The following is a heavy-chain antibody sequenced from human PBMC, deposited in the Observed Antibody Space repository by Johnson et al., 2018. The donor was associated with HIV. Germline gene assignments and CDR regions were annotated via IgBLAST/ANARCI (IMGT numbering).Heavy chain of an antibody. J-gene: IGHJ3*02. D-gene: IGHD2-8*01. CDR3: ARSVNAGRPFDI. CDR2: IYSGGST. V-gene: IGHV3-66*01. CDR1: GFTVSSNY. Sequence: VQLVESGGGVVQPGGSLRLSCAASGFTVSSNYMSWVRQAPGKGLVWVSIIYSGGSTYYADSVKGRFTISRDNAKNSLYLQMNSLRAEDTAVYYCARSVNAGRPFDIWGQGTMVTVSS.